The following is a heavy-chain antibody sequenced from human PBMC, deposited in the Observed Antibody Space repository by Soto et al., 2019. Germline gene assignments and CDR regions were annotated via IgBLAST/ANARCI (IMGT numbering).Heavy chain of an antibody. Sequence: SDTLSLTCPFPGFSIISYYWSWIRQPPWKGLEWIGYISHSGSTNYNPSLKSRVTVPVDTSKNQFSLKLSSVTAADTAVYYCARALKVYYESSGYYQLFDSWGQGTLVTVS. CDR1: GFSIISYY. CDR2: ISHSGST. J-gene: IGHJ4*02. CDR3: ARALKVYYESSGYYQLFDS. V-gene: IGHV4-59*07. D-gene: IGHD3-22*01.